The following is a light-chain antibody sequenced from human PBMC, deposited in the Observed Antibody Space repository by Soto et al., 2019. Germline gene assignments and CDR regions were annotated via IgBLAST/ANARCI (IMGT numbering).Light chain of an antibody. CDR3: QQYNTYPWT. Sequence: DIQMTQSPSTLSASVGDRVTITCRASHYVSSSLAWYQQKPGKAPKLLIYKTSILESGVPSRFSGSASGPEFTLSISSLQPDDFATYWCQQYNTYPWTFGQGTKWIS. V-gene: IGKV1-5*03. J-gene: IGKJ1*01. CDR1: HYVSSS. CDR2: KTS.